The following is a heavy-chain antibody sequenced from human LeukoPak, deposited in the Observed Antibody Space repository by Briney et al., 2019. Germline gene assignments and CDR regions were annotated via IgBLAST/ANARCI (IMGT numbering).Heavy chain of an antibody. V-gene: IGHV4-61*01. CDR1: GGSVSSGSYY. Sequence: PSETLSLTCTVSGGSVSSGSYYWSWIRQPPGKGLEWIGYIYYSGSTNYNPSLKSRVTISVDTSKNQFSLKLSSVTAADTAMYYCARDPGRWQQLGYFDYWGQGTLVTVSS. J-gene: IGHJ4*02. CDR3: ARDPGRWQQLGYFDY. D-gene: IGHD5-24*01. CDR2: IYYSGST.